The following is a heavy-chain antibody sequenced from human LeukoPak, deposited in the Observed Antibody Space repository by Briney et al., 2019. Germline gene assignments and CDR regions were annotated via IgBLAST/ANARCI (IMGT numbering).Heavy chain of an antibody. D-gene: IGHD3-3*01. CDR3: AKRVPLTALDS. CDR2: IGSGSVDK. Sequence: GGSLRLSCAASGFSFNIYAVGWVRQAPGRGLEWVSVIGSGSVDKHYADTVRGRFDISRDNSKNRLFLQMNSLRVEDSGVYYCAKRVPLTALDSWGQGTLVTVSS. CDR1: GFSFNIYA. V-gene: IGHV3-23*01. J-gene: IGHJ5*01.